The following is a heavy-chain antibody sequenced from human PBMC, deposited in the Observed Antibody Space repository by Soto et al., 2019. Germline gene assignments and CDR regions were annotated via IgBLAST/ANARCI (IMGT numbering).Heavy chain of an antibody. D-gene: IGHD3-10*01. CDR1: GGSFSGYY. Sequence: SETLSLTCAVYGGSFSGYYWSWIRQPPGKGLEWIGEINHSGSTNYNPSLKSRVTISVDTSKNQFSLKLSSVTAADTAVYYCARGSGAGDTAFDIWGQGTMVTVSS. CDR3: ARGSGAGDTAFDI. CDR2: INHSGST. J-gene: IGHJ3*02. V-gene: IGHV4-34*01.